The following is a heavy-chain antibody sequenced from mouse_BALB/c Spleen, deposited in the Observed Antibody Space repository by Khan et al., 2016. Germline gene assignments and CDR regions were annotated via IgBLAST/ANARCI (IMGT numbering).Heavy chain of an antibody. Sequence: QVRLQQSGAELVRPGSSVKISCKASGYAFSGYWMNWVKQRPGQGLEWIGQIYPGDGDTNYTGKFKGKATLTADKSSSTAYMQLSSLTSEDSAVYFCARGTPFASWGQGTLVTVSA. J-gene: IGHJ3*01. CDR1: GYAFSGYW. D-gene: IGHD3-3*01. V-gene: IGHV1-80*01. CDR2: IYPGDGDT. CDR3: ARGTPFAS.